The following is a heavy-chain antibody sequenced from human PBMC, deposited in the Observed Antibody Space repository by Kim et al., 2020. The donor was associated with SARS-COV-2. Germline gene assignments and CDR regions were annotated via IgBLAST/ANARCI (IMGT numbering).Heavy chain of an antibody. V-gene: IGHV3-11*05. CDR1: GFTFSDYY. CDR2: ISSSSSYT. J-gene: IGHJ6*02. D-gene: IGHD1-7*01. CDR3: ARDRNWNYANGYGMDV. Sequence: GGSLRLSCAASGFTFSDYYMSWIRQAPGKGLEWVSYISSSSSYTNYADSVKGRFTISRDNAKNSLYLQMNSLRAEDTAVYYCARDRNWNYANGYGMDVWGQGTTVTVSS.